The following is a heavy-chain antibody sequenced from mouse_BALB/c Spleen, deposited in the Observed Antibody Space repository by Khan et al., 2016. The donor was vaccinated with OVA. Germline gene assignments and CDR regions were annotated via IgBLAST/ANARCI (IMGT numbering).Heavy chain of an antibody. V-gene: IGHV1-4*01. D-gene: IGHD2-14*01. Sequence: QVRLQQSGAELARPGASVKMSCKASGYTFTTYTIHWVKQRPGQGLEWIGYIIPSNDYTNYNQKFKDRATLTADKSSSTAYMQLSSLTSEDSAVYYCVREGAYYRSDGWFAYWGQGNLVTVSA. CDR2: IIPSNDYT. CDR3: VREGAYYRSDGWFAY. CDR1: GYTFTTYT. J-gene: IGHJ3*01.